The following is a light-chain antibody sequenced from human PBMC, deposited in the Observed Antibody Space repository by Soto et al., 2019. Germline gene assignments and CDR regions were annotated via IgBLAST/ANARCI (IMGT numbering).Light chain of an antibody. J-gene: IGLJ1*01. CDR2: GSG. CDR1: SSNIGASYD. V-gene: IGLV1-40*01. Sequence: QSVLTQPPSVSAAPGQKVTISCSGGSSNIGASYDVHWYQQLPGTAPKVVIYGSGNRPSGVHDRFSGSKSGTSASLAIAGLQAEDEADYYCQSYDSSLSGYVFGTGTKVTVL. CDR3: QSYDSSLSGYV.